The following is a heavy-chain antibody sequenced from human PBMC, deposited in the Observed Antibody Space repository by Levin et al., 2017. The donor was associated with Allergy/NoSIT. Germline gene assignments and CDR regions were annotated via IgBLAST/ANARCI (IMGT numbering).Heavy chain of an antibody. V-gene: IGHV7-4-1*02. Sequence: GASVKVSCKASGFTLTNYAINWVRQAPGQGLEWMGWINTNTGNPTYAQDFTGRLVFSLDTSVNTAYLQITSLKAEDTAVYYCARDGYSANFFDYWGQGTLVTVSS. J-gene: IGHJ4*02. D-gene: IGHD4/OR15-4a*01. CDR2: INTNTGNP. CDR3: ARDGYSANFFDY. CDR1: GFTLTNYA.